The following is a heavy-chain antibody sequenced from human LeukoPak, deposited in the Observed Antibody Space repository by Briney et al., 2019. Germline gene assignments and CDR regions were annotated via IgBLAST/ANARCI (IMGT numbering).Heavy chain of an antibody. CDR2: ISGSGGST. V-gene: IGHV3-23*01. J-gene: IGHJ4*02. Sequence: GGSLRLSCAASGFTFSSYAMSWVRQAPGKGLEWVSAISGSGGSTYYAGSVKGRFTISRDNSKNTLYLQMNSLRAEDTAVYYCAKEYYYDSSGYYGYWGQGTLVTVSS. CDR1: GFTFSSYA. D-gene: IGHD3-22*01. CDR3: AKEYYYDSSGYYGY.